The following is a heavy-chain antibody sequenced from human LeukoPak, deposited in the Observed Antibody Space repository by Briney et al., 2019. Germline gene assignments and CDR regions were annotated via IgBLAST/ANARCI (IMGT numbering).Heavy chain of an antibody. J-gene: IGHJ2*01. D-gene: IGHD4-23*01. Sequence: PSETLSLTCTVSGGSGGSISGFYWTWIRQAPGKGLEWIGYSFNRGNTNNNPSLKSRVALALDTSKNQFTLNLTSLTAADTAVYYCARGFAADGDNPGYWYFDLWGRGTQVTVSS. CDR2: SFNRGNT. CDR1: GGSGGSISGFY. V-gene: IGHV4-59*01. CDR3: ARGFAADGDNPGYWYFDL.